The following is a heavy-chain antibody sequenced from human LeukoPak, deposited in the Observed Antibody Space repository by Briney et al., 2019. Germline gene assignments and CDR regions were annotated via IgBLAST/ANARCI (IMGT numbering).Heavy chain of an antibody. D-gene: IGHD6-19*01. CDR2: MYSGST. CDR1: GDSISNYY. J-gene: IGHJ4*02. CDR3: ARGLSSQWPPLDH. Sequence: PSETLSLTCTVSGDSISNYYWHWIRQPPGKGLEWIGYMYSGSTNYKPSLKSRVTISVDSSKNQVSLKLSSVTAADTAVYYCARGLSSQWPPLDHWGQGTLVTVSS. V-gene: IGHV4-59*01.